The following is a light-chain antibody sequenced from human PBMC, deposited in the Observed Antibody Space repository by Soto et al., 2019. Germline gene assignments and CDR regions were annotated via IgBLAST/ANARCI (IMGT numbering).Light chain of an antibody. Sequence: GDRVTITCRASQNIGVYLNWYQKKPGKAPKLLIHAASSLHSGVPSTFSGSGSGTDFALTISSLQPEDFATYYCHQTAANPWTFAQGTKVDIK. CDR3: HQTAANPWT. CDR2: AAS. J-gene: IGKJ1*01. V-gene: IGKV1-39*01. CDR1: QNIGVY.